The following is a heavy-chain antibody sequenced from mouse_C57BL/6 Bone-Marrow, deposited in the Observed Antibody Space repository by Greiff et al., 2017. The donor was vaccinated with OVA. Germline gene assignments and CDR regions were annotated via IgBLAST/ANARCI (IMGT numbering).Heavy chain of an antibody. CDR1: GYTFTSYW. CDR3: ARQLRLRKVFDY. CDR2: IYPGSGST. D-gene: IGHD3-2*02. J-gene: IGHJ2*01. Sequence: VQLQQPGAELVKPGASVKMSCKASGYTFTSYWITWVKQRPGQGLEWIGDIYPGSGSTNYNEKFKSKATLTVDTSSSTAYMQLSSLTSEDSAVYYCARQLRLRKVFDYWGQSTTLTVSS. V-gene: IGHV1-55*01.